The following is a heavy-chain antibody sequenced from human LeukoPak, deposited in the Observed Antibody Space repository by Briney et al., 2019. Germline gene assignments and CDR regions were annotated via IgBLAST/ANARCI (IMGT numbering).Heavy chain of an antibody. CDR3: TRELAAEY. CDR1: GFSFSAHA. D-gene: IGHD1-1*01. CDR2: IFNSGSNT. V-gene: IGHV3-23*05. Sequence: GGSLRLSCAASGFSFSAHAVSWVRRAPGKGLEWISGIFNSGSNTFYANSVEGRFTIFRDNSQNTLYLQMKSLRVEDTAVYYCTRELAAEYWGQGALVTVSS. J-gene: IGHJ4*02.